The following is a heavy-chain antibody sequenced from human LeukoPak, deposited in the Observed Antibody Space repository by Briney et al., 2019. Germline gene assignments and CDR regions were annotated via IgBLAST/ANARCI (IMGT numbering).Heavy chain of an antibody. Sequence: GGSLRLSCAASGFTFSSYAMHWVRQAPGKGLEWVAVISYDGSNKYYADSVKGRFTISSDNSKNTLYLQMNSLRAEDTAVYYCARLRVQLWLDESFDYYGMDVWGQGTTVTVSS. CDR3: ARLRVQLWLDESFDYYGMDV. V-gene: IGHV3-30-3*01. CDR1: GFTFSSYA. CDR2: ISYDGSNK. D-gene: IGHD5-18*01. J-gene: IGHJ6*02.